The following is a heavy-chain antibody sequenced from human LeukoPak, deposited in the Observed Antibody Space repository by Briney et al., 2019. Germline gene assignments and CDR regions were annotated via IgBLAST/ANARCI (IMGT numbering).Heavy chain of an antibody. V-gene: IGHV3-23*01. CDR2: ISASGDAT. CDR3: ANHLEYRSTGSCSFFDY. CDR1: GFTFSTTA. D-gene: IGHD2-15*01. Sequence: QTGGSLRLSCAASGFTFSTTAMSWVRQAPGKGLEWVSAISASGDATYYADSVEGRFTISRDNSKSILYLQMNSLRADDTAVYYCANHLEYRSTGSCSFFDYWGQGTLVTVSS. J-gene: IGHJ4*02.